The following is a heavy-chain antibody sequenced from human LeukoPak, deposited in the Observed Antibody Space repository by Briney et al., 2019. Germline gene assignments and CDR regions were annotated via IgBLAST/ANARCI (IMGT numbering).Heavy chain of an antibody. J-gene: IGHJ3*02. V-gene: IGHV4-31*03. CDR3: ARERGGSGVVMKGAFDI. D-gene: IGHD3-3*01. CDR1: GGSISSGGDY. Sequence: SETLSLTCTVSGGSISSGGDYWSRIRQHPGKGLEWIGYIYYSGSTYYNPSLKSRVTISVDTSKNQFSLKLSSVTAADTAVYYCARERGGSGVVMKGAFDIWGQGTMVTVSS. CDR2: IYYSGST.